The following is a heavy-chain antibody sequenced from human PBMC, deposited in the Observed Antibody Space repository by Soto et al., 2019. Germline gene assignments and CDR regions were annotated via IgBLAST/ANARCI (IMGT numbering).Heavy chain of an antibody. D-gene: IGHD1-20*01. Sequence: EVQLLESGGGLVQPGGSLRLSCAASVFTFSSYAVSWVRQAPGKGLEWVSGISDSGGTTYYADSVKGRFTISRDNAKNTLYLQMNSLRAEDTAVYYCAKYPDRHNWKLTVIDYCGQGTLVTVSS. J-gene: IGHJ4*02. CDR2: ISDSGGTT. CDR3: AKYPDRHNWKLTVIDY. CDR1: VFTFSSYA. V-gene: IGHV3-23*01.